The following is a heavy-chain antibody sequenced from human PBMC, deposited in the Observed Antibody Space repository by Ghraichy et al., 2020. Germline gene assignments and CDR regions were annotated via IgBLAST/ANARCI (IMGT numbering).Heavy chain of an antibody. D-gene: IGHD5-24*01. Sequence: GGSLRLSCAASGFTFSSYGMHWVRQAPGKGLEWVAVISYDGSNKYYADSVKGRFTISRDNSKNTLYLQMNSLRAEDTAVYYCAKDRMMATLSDWGQGTLVTVSS. V-gene: IGHV3-30*18. CDR3: AKDRMMATLSD. CDR2: ISYDGSNK. CDR1: GFTFSSYG. J-gene: IGHJ4*02.